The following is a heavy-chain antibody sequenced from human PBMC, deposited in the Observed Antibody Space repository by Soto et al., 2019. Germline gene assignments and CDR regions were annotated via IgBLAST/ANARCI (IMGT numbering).Heavy chain of an antibody. CDR1: GGSISSGSYS. CDR3: ARVPDY. CDR2: IYHSVST. V-gene: IGHV4-30-2*01. Sequence: QLQLQESGSGLVKPAQTLSLTSAVSGGSISSGSYSWSWIRQPPGQGLEWIAYIYHSVSTYYNPSLKSRVTISVDRFKNQFSLKLSSVTAADTAVYYCARVPDYWGQGTLVTVSS. J-gene: IGHJ4*02.